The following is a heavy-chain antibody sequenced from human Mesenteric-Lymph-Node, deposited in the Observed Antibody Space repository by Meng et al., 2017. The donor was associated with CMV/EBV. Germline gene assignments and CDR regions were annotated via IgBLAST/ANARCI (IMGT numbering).Heavy chain of an antibody. CDR3: ARDPLRFLEWLGGYLDY. CDR1: GGSISSGDYY. D-gene: IGHD3-3*01. Sequence: GGSLRLSCNVSGGSISSGDYYWNWVRQHPGKGLEWVSSISVSSTHIYYADSVMGRFTISRDSSKNTLYLQINSLRAEDTAIYYCARDPLRFLEWLGGYLDYWGQGTLVTVSS. CDR2: ISVSSTHI. V-gene: IGHV3-21*01. J-gene: IGHJ4*02.